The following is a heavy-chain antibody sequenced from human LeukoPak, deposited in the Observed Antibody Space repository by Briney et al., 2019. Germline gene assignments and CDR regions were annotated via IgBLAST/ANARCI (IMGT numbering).Heavy chain of an antibody. D-gene: IGHD2-15*01. CDR1: GFTFSSYG. Sequence: GGSLRLSCAASGFTFSSYGVHWVRQAPGKGLERVAVISYDGSNKYYADSVKGRFTISRDNSKNTLYLQMNSLRAEDTAVYYCAKDRYCSGGSCYIFDYWGQGTLVTVSS. CDR3: AKDRYCSGGSCYIFDY. J-gene: IGHJ4*02. V-gene: IGHV3-30*18. CDR2: ISYDGSNK.